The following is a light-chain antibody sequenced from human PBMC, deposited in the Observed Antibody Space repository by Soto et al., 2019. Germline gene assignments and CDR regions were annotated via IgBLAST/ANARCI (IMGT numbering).Light chain of an antibody. CDR3: QHYGSSRT. J-gene: IGKJ1*01. Sequence: EPVLTQSPGILSLSPGERATLSCRASQSVNSRDLAWYQQKPGQAPRVLIYDASSRATGIPDRFSGSGSGADFTLTINRLEPEDFAVYYCQHYGSSRTFGQGTKVDIK. CDR1: QSVNSRD. V-gene: IGKV3-20*01. CDR2: DAS.